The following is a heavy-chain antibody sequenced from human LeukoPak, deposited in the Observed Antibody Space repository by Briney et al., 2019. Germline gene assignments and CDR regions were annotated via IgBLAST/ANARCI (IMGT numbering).Heavy chain of an antibody. J-gene: IGHJ4*02. CDR2: IGSSGSYI. V-gene: IGHV3-21*01. CDR3: ARSRREYTYGKHDY. CDR1: GFSFSSFA. Sequence: GGSLRLSCAASGFSFSSFAMSWVRQAPGKGLEWVSSIGSSGSYIYYADSVKGRFTISRDNAKNSLCLQMNSLRAEDTAVYFCARSRREYTYGKHDYWGQGTLVTVSS. D-gene: IGHD5-18*01.